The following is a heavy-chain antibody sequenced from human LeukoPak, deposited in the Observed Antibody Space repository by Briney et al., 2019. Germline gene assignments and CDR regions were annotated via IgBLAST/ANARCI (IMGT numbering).Heavy chain of an antibody. CDR3: AKDKYCTNGICYFDY. CDR1: GFTFSSYA. Sequence: GGSLRLSCATSGFTFSSYAMHWVRQAPGKGLEWVAVISYDGSNKYYADSVKGRFTISRDKSKNTLYLQMDSLRAEDTAVYYCAKDKYCTNGICYFDYWGQGTLVTVSS. CDR2: ISYDGSNK. D-gene: IGHD2-8*01. V-gene: IGHV3-30-3*01. J-gene: IGHJ4*02.